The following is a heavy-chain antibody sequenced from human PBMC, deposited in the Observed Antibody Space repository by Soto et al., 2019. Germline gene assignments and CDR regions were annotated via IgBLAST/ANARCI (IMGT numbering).Heavy chain of an antibody. J-gene: IGHJ5*02. CDR2: IKQDGGEK. V-gene: IGHV3-7*01. CDR1: GVTFSSYW. CDR3: ARRYSSSWSRFDP. D-gene: IGHD6-13*01. Sequence: PGGSLRLSCAASGVTFSSYWMSWVRQAPGKGLEWVANIKQDGGEKYYVDSVKGRFTISRDNAKNSLYLQMNSLRVEDTALYYCARRYSSSWSRFDPWGQGTLVTVSS.